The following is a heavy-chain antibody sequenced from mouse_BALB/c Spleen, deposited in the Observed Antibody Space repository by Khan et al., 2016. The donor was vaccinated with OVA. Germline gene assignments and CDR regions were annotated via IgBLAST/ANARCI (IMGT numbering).Heavy chain of an antibody. CDR3: ARETYYRYEGGTYYFDY. Sequence: VQLQESGPGLVAPSQSLSITCTVSGFSLANYGVHWVRQPPGKGLEWLGVLWAGGSTKYNSALMSRLSISKDNSKSQVSLKMNSLQTDDTAMYYCARETYYRYEGGTYYFDYWGQGTTLTVSS. CDR1: GFSLANYG. V-gene: IGHV2-9*02. D-gene: IGHD2-14*01. J-gene: IGHJ2*01. CDR2: LWAGGST.